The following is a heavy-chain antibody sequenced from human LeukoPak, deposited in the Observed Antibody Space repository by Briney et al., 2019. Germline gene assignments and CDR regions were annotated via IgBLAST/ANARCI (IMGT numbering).Heavy chain of an antibody. CDR1: GYSFTSYW. V-gene: IGHV5-51*01. D-gene: IGHD2-15*01. CDR2: IYPGDSDT. Sequence: GESLKISFKGSGYSFTSYWIGWVRQMPGKGLEWMGIIYPGDSDTRYSPSFQGQVTISADKSISIAYLQWSSLKASDTAMYYCARSCSGGSCYNNWFDPWGQGTLVTVSS. J-gene: IGHJ5*02. CDR3: ARSCSGGSCYNNWFDP.